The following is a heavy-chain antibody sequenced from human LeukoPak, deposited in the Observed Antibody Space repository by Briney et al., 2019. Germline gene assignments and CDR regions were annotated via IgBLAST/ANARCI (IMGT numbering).Heavy chain of an antibody. CDR2: ISGFDSGT. D-gene: IGHD3-9*01. CDR3: AREGGDILTGYRYFDY. Sequence: TGGSLRLSCVASGFGFSTHDMSWGRQTPGKGLEWVSSISGFDSGTYYTDSVRGRFTISRDNSKNTLYLQMNSLRAEDTAVYYCAREGGDILTGYRYFDYWGQGTLVTVSS. V-gene: IGHV3-23*01. CDR1: GFGFSTHD. J-gene: IGHJ4*02.